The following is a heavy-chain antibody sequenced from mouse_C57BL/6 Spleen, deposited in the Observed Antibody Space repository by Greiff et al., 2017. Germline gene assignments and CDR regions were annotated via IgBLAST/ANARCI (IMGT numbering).Heavy chain of an antibody. Sequence: VQLQQSGAELVRPGASVTLSCKASGYTFTDYEMHWVKQTPVHGLEWIGAIDPETGGTAYTQKFKGKAILTADKSSSTAYMELRSLTSDDSAVYYCTGHYPFAYWGQGTLVTVSA. CDR1: GYTFTDYE. J-gene: IGHJ3*01. V-gene: IGHV1-15*01. CDR3: TGHYPFAY. CDR2: IDPETGGT. D-gene: IGHD5-5*01.